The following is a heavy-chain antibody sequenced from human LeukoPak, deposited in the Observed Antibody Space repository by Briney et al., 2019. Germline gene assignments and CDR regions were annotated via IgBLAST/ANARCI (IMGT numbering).Heavy chain of an antibody. Sequence: SETLSLTCTVSGGSISSYYWSWIRQPPGKGLEWIGYIYYSGSTNYNPSLKSRVTISVDTSKNQFSLKLSSVTAADTAVYYCARDLLRRALDPWGQGTLVTVSS. CDR1: GGSISSYY. V-gene: IGHV4-59*01. CDR2: IYYSGST. J-gene: IGHJ5*02. CDR3: ARDLLRRALDP. D-gene: IGHD2/OR15-2a*01.